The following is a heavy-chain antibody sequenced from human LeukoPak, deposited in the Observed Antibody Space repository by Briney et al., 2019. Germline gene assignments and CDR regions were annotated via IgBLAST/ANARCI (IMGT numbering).Heavy chain of an antibody. D-gene: IGHD2-8*01. J-gene: IGHJ4*02. CDR3: AKGRSCINDVCHGDSDY. CDR2: ISGSGGST. V-gene: IGHV3-23*01. Sequence: TGGSLRLSCAASGFIFISYAVSWVRQAPGTGLEWVSTISGSGGSTYYADSVKGRFTISRDNSKNTVYLQMNSLRAEDTAVYYCAKGRSCINDVCHGDSDYWGQGTLVTVSS. CDR1: GFIFISYA.